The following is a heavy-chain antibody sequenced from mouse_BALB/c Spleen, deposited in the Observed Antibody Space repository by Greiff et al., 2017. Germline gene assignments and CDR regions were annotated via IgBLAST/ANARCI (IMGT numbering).Heavy chain of an antibody. Sequence: VKLVESGPGLVQPSQSLSITCTVSGFSLTSYGVHWVRQSPGKGLEWLGVIWSGGSTDYNAAFISRLSISKDNSKSQVFFKMNSLQANDTAIYYCARMDYDGYLYYAMDYWGQGTSVTVSS. CDR3: ARMDYDGYLYYAMDY. V-gene: IGHV2-2*02. J-gene: IGHJ4*01. D-gene: IGHD2-3*01. CDR1: GFSLTSYG. CDR2: IWSGGST.